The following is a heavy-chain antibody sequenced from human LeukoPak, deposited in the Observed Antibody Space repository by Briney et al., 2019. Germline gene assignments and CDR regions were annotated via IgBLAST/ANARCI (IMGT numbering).Heavy chain of an antibody. Sequence: ASVKVSCKASGYTFTSYGISWVRRAPGQGLEWMGWISAYNGNTNYAQKLQGRVTMTTDTSTSTAYMELRSLRSDDTAVYYCARDNHDYVWGSYAIDYWGQGTLVTVSS. V-gene: IGHV1-18*01. CDR1: GYTFTSYG. D-gene: IGHD3-16*01. J-gene: IGHJ4*02. CDR2: ISAYNGNT. CDR3: ARDNHDYVWGSYAIDY.